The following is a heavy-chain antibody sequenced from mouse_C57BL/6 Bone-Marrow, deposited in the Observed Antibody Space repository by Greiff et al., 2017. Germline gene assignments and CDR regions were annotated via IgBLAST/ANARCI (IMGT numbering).Heavy chain of an antibody. J-gene: IGHJ4*01. CDR1: EYEFPSHD. Sequence: EVQGVESGGGLVQPGESLKLSCESNEYEFPSHDMSWVRKTPEKRLELVAAINSDGGSTYYPDTMERRFIISRDNTKKTLYLQMSRRGSEDTALYYCARHGGGDAMDYWGQGTSVTVSS. CDR2: INSDGGST. CDR3: ARHGGGDAMDY. V-gene: IGHV5-2*01.